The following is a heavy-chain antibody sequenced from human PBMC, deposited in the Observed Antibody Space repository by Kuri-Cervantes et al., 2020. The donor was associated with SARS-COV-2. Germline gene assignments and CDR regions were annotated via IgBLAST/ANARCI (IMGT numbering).Heavy chain of an antibody. CDR1: GGSFSGYY. V-gene: IGHV4-34*01. Sequence: ESLKISCAVYGGSFSGYYWSWIRQPPGKGLEWIGSIYHSGSTYYNPSLKSRVTISVDTSKNQFSLKLSSVTAADTAVYYCARSEAGYSSSWYYDYWGQGTLVTVSS. CDR2: IYHSGST. CDR3: ARSEAGYSSSWYYDY. D-gene: IGHD6-13*01. J-gene: IGHJ4*02.